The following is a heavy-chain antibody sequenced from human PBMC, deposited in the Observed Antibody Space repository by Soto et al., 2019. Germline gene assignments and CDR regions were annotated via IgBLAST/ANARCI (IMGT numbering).Heavy chain of an antibody. CDR2: IYYSGST. CDR3: GRQPVHCGSTTCFGYYSVDV. Sequence: QLQLQESGPRLVKPSETLSLTCSVSGGSISSSSYSWGWIRQPPGKGLEWIGTIYYSGSTHYNPSLEGRVALSADAPNYQLSLRLSSVTAADTAVYYCGRQPVHCGSTTCFGYYSVDVWGQGTTVTVS. J-gene: IGHJ6*02. CDR1: GGSISSSSYS. D-gene: IGHD2-2*01. V-gene: IGHV4-39*01.